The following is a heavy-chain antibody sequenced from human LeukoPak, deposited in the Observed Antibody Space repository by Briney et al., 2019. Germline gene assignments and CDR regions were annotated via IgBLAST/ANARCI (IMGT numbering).Heavy chain of an antibody. CDR2: VWYDGSNK. CDR1: GFTFTSYG. J-gene: IGHJ4*02. Sequence: GGSLRLSCAASGFTFTSYGMHWVRQAPGKGLEWVAVVWYDGSNKYYADSVKGRSTISRDDSKNTLYLQMNSLRAEDTAVYYCARKTDHQTGGDYWGQGTLVTASS. D-gene: IGHD1-1*01. V-gene: IGHV3-33*01. CDR3: ARKTDHQTGGDY.